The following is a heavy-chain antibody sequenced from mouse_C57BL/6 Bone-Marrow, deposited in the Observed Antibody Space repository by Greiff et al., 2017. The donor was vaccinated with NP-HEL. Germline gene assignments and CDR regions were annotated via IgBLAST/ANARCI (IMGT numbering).Heavy chain of an antibody. CDR2: ISYDGSN. J-gene: IGHJ4*01. CDR3: ARDGLLPYYYAMDY. CDR1: GYSITSGYY. D-gene: IGHD2-3*01. V-gene: IGHV3-6*01. Sequence: EVQLQESGPGLVKPSQSLSLTCSVTGYSITSGYYWNWIRQFPGNKLEWMGYISYDGSNNYNPSLKNRISITRDTSKNQFFLKLNSVTTEDTATYYCARDGLLPYYYAMDYWGQGTSVTVSS.